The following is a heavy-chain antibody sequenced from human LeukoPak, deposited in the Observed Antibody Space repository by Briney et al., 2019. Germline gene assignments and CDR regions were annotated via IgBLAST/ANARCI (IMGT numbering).Heavy chain of an antibody. Sequence: VASVKVSCKASGGTFSSYAISWVRQAPGQGLEWMGRIIPILGIANYAQKLQGRVTMTTDTSTSTAYMELRSLRSDDTAVYYCARGSTSGYSHFDYWGQGTLVTVSS. D-gene: IGHD3-22*01. CDR3: ARGSTSGYSHFDY. J-gene: IGHJ4*02. CDR2: IIPILGIA. CDR1: GGTFSSYA. V-gene: IGHV1-69*04.